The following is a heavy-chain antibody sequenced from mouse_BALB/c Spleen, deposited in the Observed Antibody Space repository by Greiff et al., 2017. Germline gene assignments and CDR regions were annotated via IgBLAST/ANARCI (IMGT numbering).Heavy chain of an antibody. Sequence: QVQLKQSGAELVKPGASVKLSCKASGYTFTSYYMYWVKQRPGQGLEWIGEINPSNGGTNFNEKFKSKATLTVDISSSTAYMQLSSLTSEDSAVYYCTRGYGSSYDYAMDYWGQGTSVTVSS. CDR3: TRGYGSSYDYAMDY. V-gene: IGHV1S81*02. J-gene: IGHJ4*01. CDR1: GYTFTSYY. D-gene: IGHD1-1*01. CDR2: INPSNGGT.